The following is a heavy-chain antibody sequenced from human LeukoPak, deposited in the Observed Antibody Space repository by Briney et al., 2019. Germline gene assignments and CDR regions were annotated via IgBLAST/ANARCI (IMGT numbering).Heavy chain of an antibody. D-gene: IGHD4-17*01. CDR3: AREGDYGDYAVDY. CDR1: GFTFSSYA. CDR2: ISYDGSNK. Sequence: GGSLRLSCAAPGFTFSSYAMHWVHQAPGKGLEWVAVISYDGSNKYYADSVKGRFTISRDNSKNTLYLQMNSLRAEDTAVYYCAREGDYGDYAVDYWGQGTLVTVSS. V-gene: IGHV3-30-3*01. J-gene: IGHJ4*02.